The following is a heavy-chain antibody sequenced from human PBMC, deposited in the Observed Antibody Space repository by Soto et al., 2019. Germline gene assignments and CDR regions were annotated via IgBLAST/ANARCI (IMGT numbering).Heavy chain of an antibody. CDR2: IQRGGTT. CDR3: ARDDVLCDGGRCYGIPLDV. Sequence: EVQLVESGGCLVQPGGSLRLSCAASGFTVSSKYMTWVRQAPGKGLEGVSLIQRGGTTYYADSVKGRSTISRDTSETTLHLQMESLRVEDTAVYYCARDDVLCDGGRCYGIPLDVWGKWTTVTVSS. J-gene: IGHJ6*04. CDR1: GFTVSSKY. V-gene: IGHV3-66*01. D-gene: IGHD2-15*01.